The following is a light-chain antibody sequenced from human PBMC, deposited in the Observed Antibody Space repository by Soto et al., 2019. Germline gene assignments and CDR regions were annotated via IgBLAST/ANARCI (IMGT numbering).Light chain of an antibody. CDR3: QQYETSLGLT. V-gene: IGKV4-1*01. CDR2: GTS. CDR1: QSVFYSPKNEDY. Sequence: DIVMTQSPDSLAVSLGERATISCKSSQSVFYSPKNEDYLAWYQQKPGQAPRLLIYGTSSRATGIPTRFSGSGSGTDFTLSITRLEPEDFAVYYCQQYETSLGLTFGQGTKVDIK. J-gene: IGKJ1*01.